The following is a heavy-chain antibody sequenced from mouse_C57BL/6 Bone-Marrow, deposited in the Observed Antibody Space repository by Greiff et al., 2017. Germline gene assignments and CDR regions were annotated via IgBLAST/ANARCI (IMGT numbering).Heavy chain of an antibody. J-gene: IGHJ3*01. Sequence: QVQLQQPGAELVRPGASVTLSCKASGYTFTDYEMHWVKQTPVHGLEWIGAIDPETGGTAYNQKFKGKAILTADKSSSTAYMELRSLTSEDSAVYYCTRNDYDLSYGGQGTLVTVYA. V-gene: IGHV1-15*01. CDR2: IDPETGGT. D-gene: IGHD2-4*01. CDR3: TRNDYDLSY. CDR1: GYTFTDYE.